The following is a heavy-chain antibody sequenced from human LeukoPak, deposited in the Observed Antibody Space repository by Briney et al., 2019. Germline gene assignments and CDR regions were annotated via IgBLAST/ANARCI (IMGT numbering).Heavy chain of an antibody. V-gene: IGHV3-15*01. D-gene: IGHD3-3*01. J-gene: IGHJ5*02. Sequence: GGSLRLSCAASGFTFTNAWMSWVRQAPGKGLEWVGRIKNKGDGGARDYAAPVKGRFTISRDDSKNTLYLRMNSLKTEDTAVYYCAKYYDFWSGVYPKNGFDHWGQGTLVTVSS. CDR1: GFTFTNAW. CDR3: AKYYDFWSGVYPKNGFDH. CDR2: IKNKGDGGAR.